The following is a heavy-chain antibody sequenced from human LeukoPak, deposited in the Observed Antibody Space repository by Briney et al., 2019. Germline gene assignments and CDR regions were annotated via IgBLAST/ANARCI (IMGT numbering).Heavy chain of an antibody. D-gene: IGHD3-22*01. CDR3: ARGGLNYYDSSGYSFDY. CDR1: GGSISSYY. Sequence: PSETLSLTCTVSGGSISSYYWSWIRQPAGKGLEWIGRIYTSGSTNYNPSLKSRVTMSVDTSKNQFSLKLSSVTAADTAVYYCARGGLNYYDSSGYSFDYWGQGTLVTVSS. J-gene: IGHJ4*02. V-gene: IGHV4-4*07. CDR2: IYTSGST.